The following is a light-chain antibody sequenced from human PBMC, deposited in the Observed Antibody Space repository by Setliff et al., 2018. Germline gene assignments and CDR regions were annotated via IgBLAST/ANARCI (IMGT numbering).Light chain of an antibody. J-gene: IGLJ1*01. CDR3: SSYKSDSTYV. V-gene: IGLV2-14*03. CDR2: XVT. Sequence: QSALTQPASVSGSPGQSITISCTGTSSDVGVFNYVSWYQQHPGKAPKLMXXXVTSRPSGVSNRFSGSKSGNTASLTISGLQVEDEADYYCSSYKSDSTYVFGTGTKVTVL. CDR1: SSDVGVFNY.